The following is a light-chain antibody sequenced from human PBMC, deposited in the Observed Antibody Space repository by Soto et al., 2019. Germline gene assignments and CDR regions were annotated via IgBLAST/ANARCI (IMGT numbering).Light chain of an antibody. CDR1: SSDVGRYNY. V-gene: IGLV2-8*01. CDR2: EVN. CDR3: SSYADSNTFYV. J-gene: IGLJ1*01. Sequence: QSVLTQPPSASGSLGHSVTISCTGTSSDVGRYNYVSWYQQHPGKAPKLVIYEVNKRPSGVPDRFSGSKSDNTASLTVSGLQAEDEADYYCSSYADSNTFYVFGTGTKLTVL.